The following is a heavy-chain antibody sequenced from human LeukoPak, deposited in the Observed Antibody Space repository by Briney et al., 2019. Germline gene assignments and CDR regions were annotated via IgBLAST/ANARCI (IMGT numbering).Heavy chain of an antibody. CDR1: GFTFSSYA. Sequence: GGSLRLSCAASGFTFSSYAMSWVRQAPGKGLEWVSAISGSGGSTYYADSVKGRFTISRDNSKNTLYLQMNSLRAEDTAVYYCAKPRLLEDYYDSSGYPDDAFDIWGQGTMVTVSS. CDR3: AKPRLLEDYYDSSGYPDDAFDI. V-gene: IGHV3-23*01. CDR2: ISGSGGST. J-gene: IGHJ3*02. D-gene: IGHD3-22*01.